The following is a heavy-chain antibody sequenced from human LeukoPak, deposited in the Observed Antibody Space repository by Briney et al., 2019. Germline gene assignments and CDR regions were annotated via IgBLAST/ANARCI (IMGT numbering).Heavy chain of an antibody. D-gene: IGHD2-2*02. V-gene: IGHV3-30*18. CDR3: AKDPHYCSSTSCYRRHYYYYYGMDV. Sequence: GGSLTLSCAASGFTFSSYGMHWVRQAPGKGLEWVAVISYDGSNKYYADSVKGRFTISRDNSKNTLYLQMNSLRAEDTAVYYCAKDPHYCSSTSCYRRHYYYYYGMDVWGQGTTVTVSS. J-gene: IGHJ6*02. CDR1: GFTFSSYG. CDR2: ISYDGSNK.